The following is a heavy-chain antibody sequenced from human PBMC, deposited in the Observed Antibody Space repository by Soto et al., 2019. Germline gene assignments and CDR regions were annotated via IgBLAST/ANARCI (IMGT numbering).Heavy chain of an antibody. J-gene: IGHJ5*02. CDR3: ARAGYYGSGRRNWFDP. CDR1: GYTFTSYY. V-gene: IGHV1-46*01. D-gene: IGHD3-10*01. CDR2: INPSGGST. Sequence: ASVKVSCKASGYTFTSYYMHWVRQAPGQGLEWMGIINPSGGSTSYAQKLQGRVTMTRDTSTSTVYMELSSLRSEDTAVFYCARAGYYGSGRRNWFDPWGQGTLVTVSS.